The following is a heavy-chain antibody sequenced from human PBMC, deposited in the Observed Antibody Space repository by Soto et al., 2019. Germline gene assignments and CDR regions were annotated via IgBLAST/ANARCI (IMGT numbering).Heavy chain of an antibody. CDR1: GFTFSGFA. D-gene: IGHD2-15*01. V-gene: IGHV3-30-3*01. J-gene: IGHJ4*02. CDR2: ISYDGSNK. Sequence: QVQLVESGGGVVQPGRSLRLSCAASGFTFSGFAMHWFRQAPVKGLEWWAVISYDGSNKYYADSVKGRFTISRDNSKNTLYVQMNSLRAEDTAVYYCARFKGCSGGSCYSHFDYWGQGTLVTVSS. CDR3: ARFKGCSGGSCYSHFDY.